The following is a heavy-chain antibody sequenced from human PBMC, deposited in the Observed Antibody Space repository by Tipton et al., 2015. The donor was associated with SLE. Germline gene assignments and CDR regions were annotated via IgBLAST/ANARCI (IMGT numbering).Heavy chain of an antibody. Sequence: TLSLTCTVSGGSTNSYCWTWIRQPPGKGLEWIGYMYHSGSTKYNPSLKSRVTISLDTSKNQVSLKLTSVTAADTAVYYCARGWYSRNWEWWFDPWGQGTLVTVSS. CDR2: MYHSGST. CDR3: ARGWYSRNWEWWFDP. CDR1: GGSTNSYC. D-gene: IGHD6-13*01. J-gene: IGHJ5*02. V-gene: IGHV4-59*13.